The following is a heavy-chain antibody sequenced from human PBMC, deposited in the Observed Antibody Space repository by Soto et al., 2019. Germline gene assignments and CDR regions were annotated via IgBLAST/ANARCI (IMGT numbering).Heavy chain of an antibody. J-gene: IGHJ4*02. V-gene: IGHV1-69*13. CDR3: AREPIGYCSGGSCYTTYYFDY. CDR2: IIPIFGTA. CDR1: GGTFSSYA. Sequence: SVKVSCKASGGTFSSYAISWVRQAPGQGHEWMGGIIPIFGTANYAQKFQGRVTITADESTSTAYMELSSLRSEDTAVYYCAREPIGYCSGGSCYTTYYFDYWGQGTLVTVSS. D-gene: IGHD2-15*01.